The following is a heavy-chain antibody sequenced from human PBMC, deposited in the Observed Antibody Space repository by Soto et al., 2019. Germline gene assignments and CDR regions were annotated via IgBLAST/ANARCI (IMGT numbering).Heavy chain of an antibody. V-gene: IGHV3-30-3*01. D-gene: IGHD2-15*01. CDR2: ISYDGSNK. CDR1: GFAFSSYV. CDR3: ARDLGYCSGGSCYGFDY. J-gene: IGHJ4*02. Sequence: GGSLKLSCAASGFAFSSYVMHWVGQAPGKGLEWVAVISYDGSNKYYADSVKGRFTISRDNSKNTLYLQMNSLRAEDTAVYYCARDLGYCSGGSCYGFDYWGQGT.